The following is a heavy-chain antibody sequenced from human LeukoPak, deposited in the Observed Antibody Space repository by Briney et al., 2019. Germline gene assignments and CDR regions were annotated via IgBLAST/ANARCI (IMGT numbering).Heavy chain of an antibody. V-gene: IGHV1-8*01. J-gene: IGHJ4*02. D-gene: IGHD3-10*01. CDR1: GYTFTSYD. CDR2: MNPNSVNT. CDR3: AIRQYGSGSPRYY. Sequence: GASVTVSCKASGYTFTSYDFSWVRQTPGPGLEWMGWMNPNSVNTGYAQKFQGRVTITGITSLTTAYMELSSLISEDTAVYYCAIRQYGSGSPRYYWGQGTLVTVSS.